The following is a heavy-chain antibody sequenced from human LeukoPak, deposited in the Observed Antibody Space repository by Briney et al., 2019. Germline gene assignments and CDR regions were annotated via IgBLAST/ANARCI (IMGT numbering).Heavy chain of an antibody. V-gene: IGHV1-18*01. CDR1: GYTFTSYG. CDR2: ISAYNGNT. CDR3: ARMEGVRGVIPFDY. D-gene: IGHD3-10*01. Sequence: ASVKVPCKASGYTFTSYGISWVRQAPGQGLEWMGWISAYNGNTNYAQKLQGRVTMTTDTSTSTAYMELRSLRSDDTAVYYCARMEGVRGVIPFDYWGQGTLVTVSS. J-gene: IGHJ4*02.